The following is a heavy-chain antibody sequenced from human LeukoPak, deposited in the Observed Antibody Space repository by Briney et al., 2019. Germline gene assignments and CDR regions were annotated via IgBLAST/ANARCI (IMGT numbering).Heavy chain of an antibody. V-gene: IGHV4-59*01. Sequence: PSETLSLTCTVSGYSISSYYWSWIRQPPGKGLGWIGYIYYSGSTSYNPSLKSRVTISVDTSKNQFSLKLRSVTAADTAVYYCARYSGSYPHDAFEIWGQGTMVTVSS. D-gene: IGHD1-26*01. J-gene: IGHJ3*02. CDR3: ARYSGSYPHDAFEI. CDR2: IYYSGST. CDR1: GYSISSYY.